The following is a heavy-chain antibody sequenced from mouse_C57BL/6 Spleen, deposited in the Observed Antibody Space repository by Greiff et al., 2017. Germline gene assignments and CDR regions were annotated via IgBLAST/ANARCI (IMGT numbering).Heavy chain of an antibody. Sequence: VQLKESGPGLVKPSQSLSLTCSVTGYSITSGYYWNWIRQFPGNKLEWMGYISYDGSNNYNPSLKNRISITRDTSKNQFFLKLNSVTTEDTATYYCARSGDYGSSYGYFDVWGTGTTVTVSS. V-gene: IGHV3-6*01. J-gene: IGHJ1*03. D-gene: IGHD1-1*01. CDR1: GYSITSGYY. CDR3: ARSGDYGSSYGYFDV. CDR2: ISYDGSN.